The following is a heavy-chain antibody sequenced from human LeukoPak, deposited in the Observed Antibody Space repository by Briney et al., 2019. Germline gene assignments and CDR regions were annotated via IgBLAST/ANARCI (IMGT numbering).Heavy chain of an antibody. CDR2: IYTGGST. J-gene: IGHJ4*02. CDR1: GFTVSSNY. V-gene: IGHV3-53*01. Sequence: PGGSLRLSCAASGFTVSSNYMSWVRQAPGKGLEWVSVIYTGGSTYYADSVTGRFTISRDNSKNTLYLQMNSLRAEDTAVYYCAKSAVAGTYFDYWGQGTLVTVSS. D-gene: IGHD6-19*01. CDR3: AKSAVAGTYFDY.